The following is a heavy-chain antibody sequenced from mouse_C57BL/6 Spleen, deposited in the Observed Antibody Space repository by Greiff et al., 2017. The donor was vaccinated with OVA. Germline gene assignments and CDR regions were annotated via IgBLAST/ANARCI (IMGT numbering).Heavy chain of an antibody. V-gene: IGHV1-18*01. CDR3: ARGIYSYV. Sequence: VPLQQSGPALVQPGASVKIPCTASGYTFTDYNLALVKQSHGKSLAWIGDINPNNGGTIYNQKFKGKATLTVDKSSSTAYMELRSLTSEDTAVYYCARGIYSYVWGTGTTVTVSS. CDR2: INPNNGGT. J-gene: IGHJ1*03. CDR1: GYTFTDYN.